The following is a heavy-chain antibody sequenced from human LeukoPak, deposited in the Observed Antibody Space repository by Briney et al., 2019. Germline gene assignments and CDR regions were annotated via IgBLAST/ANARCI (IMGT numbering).Heavy chain of an antibody. CDR1: GGSFSGYY. CDR2: INHSGST. J-gene: IGHJ4*02. V-gene: IGHV4-34*01. D-gene: IGHD3-22*01. Sequence: SETLSLTCAVYGGSFSGYYWSWIRQPPGKGLEWIGEINHSGSTNYNPSLKSRVTISVDTSKNQFSLKLSSVTAADTAVYYCARRMRGGTYYYDSSGYTPYYFDYWGQGTLVTVSS. CDR3: ARRMRGGTYYYDSSGYTPYYFDY.